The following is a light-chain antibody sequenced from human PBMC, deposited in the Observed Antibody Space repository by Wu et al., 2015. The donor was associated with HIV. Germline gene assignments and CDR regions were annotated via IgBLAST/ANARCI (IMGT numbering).Light chain of an antibody. CDR1: QRVSSNH. V-gene: IGKV3D-20*02. Sequence: EIVLTQSPGTLSLSPGERATLYCRASQRVSSNHLAWYQQKPGQTPRLLIYGASRRATGIPDRFSGSGSGTDFTLTISSLEPEDFAVYYCQHRSNWPLTFGGGTKVEIK. J-gene: IGKJ4*01. CDR2: GAS. CDR3: QHRSNWPLT.